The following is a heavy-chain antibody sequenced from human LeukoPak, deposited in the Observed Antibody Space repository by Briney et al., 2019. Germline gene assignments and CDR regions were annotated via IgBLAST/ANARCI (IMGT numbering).Heavy chain of an antibody. CDR1: GGSISSYY. CDR3: ARFSLECSDDSCYLDY. V-gene: IGHV4-4*07. Sequence: SETLSLTCTVSGGSISSYYWSWIRQPAGKGLEWIGRIYTSGSTNYNPSLKSRVTMSVDTSKNQFSLKLTSVTAADTAVYYCARFSLECSDDSCYLDYWGQGTLVTVSS. J-gene: IGHJ4*02. CDR2: IYTSGST. D-gene: IGHD3-22*01.